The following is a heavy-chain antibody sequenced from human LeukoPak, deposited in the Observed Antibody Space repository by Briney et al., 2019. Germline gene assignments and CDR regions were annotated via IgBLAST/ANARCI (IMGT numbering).Heavy chain of an antibody. CDR1: GYSFTGYW. CDR2: IYPGDSDT. J-gene: IGHJ4*02. CDR3: ARVVRRYYDSSVEYYFDY. Sequence: GESLKISCKGSGYSFTGYWIGWVRQMPGKGLEWMGIIYPGDSDTRYSPSFQGQVTISADKSISTAYLQWSSLKASDTAMYYCARVVRRYYDSSVEYYFDYWGQGTLVTVSS. V-gene: IGHV5-51*01. D-gene: IGHD3-22*01.